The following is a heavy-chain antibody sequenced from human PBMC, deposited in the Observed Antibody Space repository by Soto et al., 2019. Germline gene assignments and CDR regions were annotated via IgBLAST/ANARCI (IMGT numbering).Heavy chain of an antibody. CDR2: IYSGGST. CDR3: AREAYGSGSYYNYDAFDI. V-gene: IGHV3-53*01. J-gene: IGHJ3*02. D-gene: IGHD3-10*01. CDR1: GFTVSSNY. Sequence: GGSLRLSCAASGFTVSSNYMSWVRQAPGKGLEWVSVIYSGGSTYYADSVKGRFTISRDNSKNTLYLQMNSLRAEDTAVYYCAREAYGSGSYYNYDAFDIWGQGTMVTVSS.